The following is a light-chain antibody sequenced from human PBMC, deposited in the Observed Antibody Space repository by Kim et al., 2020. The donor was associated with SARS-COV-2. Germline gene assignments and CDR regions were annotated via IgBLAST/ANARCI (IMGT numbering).Light chain of an antibody. CDR2: AAS. Sequence: DIQMTQSPSSLSASVGDRVTITCRASQSIANYSNWYQHKPPGKAPNLLLYAASTLHTGVPSRFSGSGSGTNFTLTVSGLQPEDFASYYCQQSYTTPITFGQGTRLEIK. CDR3: QQSYTTPIT. J-gene: IGKJ5*01. CDR1: QSIANY. V-gene: IGKV1-39*01.